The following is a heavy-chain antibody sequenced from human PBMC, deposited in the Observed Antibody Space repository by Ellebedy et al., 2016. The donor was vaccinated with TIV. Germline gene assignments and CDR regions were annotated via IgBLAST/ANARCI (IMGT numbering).Heavy chain of an antibody. CDR3: ARDAPDYGDYGRDY. CDR2: ISSSSSYI. D-gene: IGHD4-17*01. J-gene: IGHJ4*02. CDR1: GFTFSSYS. Sequence: GGSLRLSCAASGFTFSSYSMNWVRQAPGKGLEWVSSISSSSSYIYYADSVKGRFTISRDNAKNSLYLQMNSLRAEDTAVYYCARDAPDYGDYGRDYWGQGTLVTVSS. V-gene: IGHV3-21*01.